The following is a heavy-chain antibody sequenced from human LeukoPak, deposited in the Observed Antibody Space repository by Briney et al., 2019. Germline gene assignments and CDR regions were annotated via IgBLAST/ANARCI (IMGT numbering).Heavy chain of an antibody. V-gene: IGHV1-2*02. CDR3: ASREGVRGQEQGGYYYYMDV. D-gene: IGHD1-26*01. Sequence: ASVKVSCKASGYTFTGYYMHWVRQAPGQGLEWMGWINPNSGGTNYAQKFQGRVTMTRDTSISTAYMELSRLRSDDTAVYYCASREGVRGQEQGGYYYYMDVWGKGTTVTVSS. J-gene: IGHJ6*03. CDR1: GYTFTGYY. CDR2: INPNSGGT.